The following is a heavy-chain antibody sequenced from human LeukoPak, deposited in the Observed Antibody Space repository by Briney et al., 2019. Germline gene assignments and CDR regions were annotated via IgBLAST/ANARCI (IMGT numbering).Heavy chain of an antibody. D-gene: IGHD2-21*02. J-gene: IGHJ4*02. CDR2: IYPGDSDT. CDR1: GYSFTSYW. CDR3: ARQSPSNCGGDCYTDS. V-gene: IGHV5-51*01. Sequence: KSGESLKISCKGSGYSFTSYWIGWVRQMPGKGLEWMGIIYPGDSDTRYSPSFQGQVTISADKSISTAYLQWSSLKASDTAIYYCARQSPSNCGGDCYTDSWGQGTLVTVSS.